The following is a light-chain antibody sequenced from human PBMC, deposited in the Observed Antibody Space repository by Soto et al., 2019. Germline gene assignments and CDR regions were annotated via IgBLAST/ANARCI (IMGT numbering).Light chain of an antibody. CDR2: GAT. V-gene: IGKV3-15*01. CDR3: QQYRSWPRT. J-gene: IGKJ1*01. CDR1: QNVLSD. Sequence: EILLTQSPATLSVSPGETATLSCRASQNVLSDLAWYRQKPGQAPRLLVYGATTRATDAPAKFRGSGSGTEFSLTISSLQSEDFATYYCQQYRSWPRTFGQGSKVEI.